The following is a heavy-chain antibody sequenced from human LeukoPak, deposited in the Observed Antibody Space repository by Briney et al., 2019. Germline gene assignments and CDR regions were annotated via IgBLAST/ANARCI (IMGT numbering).Heavy chain of an antibody. Sequence: MTSETLSLTCTVSGGSISGYYWSWIRQPPGKGLEWIGYIYSSGTTNYNPSLKSQITISLDTSKNQFSLKLSSVTAADTAVYYCASLLDYWGQGTLVTVSS. CDR1: GGSISGYY. CDR3: ASLLDY. CDR2: IYSSGTT. V-gene: IGHV4-59*01. J-gene: IGHJ4*02.